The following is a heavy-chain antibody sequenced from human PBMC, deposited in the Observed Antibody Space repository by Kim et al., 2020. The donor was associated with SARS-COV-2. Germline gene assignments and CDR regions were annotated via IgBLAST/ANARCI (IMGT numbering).Heavy chain of an antibody. CDR1: GFTFSSYA. CDR3: ARGSGGYDYFDY. D-gene: IGHD5-12*01. V-gene: IGHV3-30*04. J-gene: IGHJ4*02. Sequence: GGSLRLSCAASGFTFSSYAMHWVHQAPGKGLEWVAVISYDGSNKYYADSVKGRFTISRDNSKNTLYLQMNSLRAEDTAVYYCARGSGGYDYFDYWGQGTL. CDR2: ISYDGSNK.